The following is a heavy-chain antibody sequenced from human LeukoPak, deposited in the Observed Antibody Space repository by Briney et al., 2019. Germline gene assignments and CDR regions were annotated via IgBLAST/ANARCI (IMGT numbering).Heavy chain of an antibody. CDR2: ISGSGGST. D-gene: IGHD3-22*01. V-gene: IGHV3-23*01. J-gene: IGHJ4*02. Sequence: SGGSLRLSCAASGFNFSSYAMSWVRQAPGKGLEWVSAISGSGGSTYYADSVKGRFTISRDNSENALYLQMNSLRAEDTAVYYCAKYDSSGYYFDYWGQGTLVTVSS. CDR3: AKYDSSGYYFDY. CDR1: GFNFSSYA.